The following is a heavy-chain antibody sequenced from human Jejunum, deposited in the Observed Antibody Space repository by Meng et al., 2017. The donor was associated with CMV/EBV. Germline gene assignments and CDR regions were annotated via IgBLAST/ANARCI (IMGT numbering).Heavy chain of an antibody. J-gene: IGHJ4*02. CDR2: VNYGGRT. Sequence: QLQLQESCPGLVKPSETLSLISTVPGDSLSSTFFYCGWIRQPPGKGLEWSGNVNYGGRTYYNPSLNSRVTMSVDTSMNQFSLELSSVTAAETAVYYCARDGSDNWGNFDYWGQGSLVTVSS. D-gene: IGHD7-27*01. V-gene: IGHV4-39*07. CDR3: ARDGSDNWGNFDY. CDR1: GDSLSSTFFY.